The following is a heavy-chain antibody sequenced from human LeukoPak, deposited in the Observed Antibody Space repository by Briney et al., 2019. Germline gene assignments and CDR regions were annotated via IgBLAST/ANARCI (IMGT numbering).Heavy chain of an antibody. D-gene: IGHD3-22*01. Sequence: PGGSLRLSCAASGFTFDDYAMHWVRQAPGKGLEWVSGISWNSGSIGYADSVKGRFTISRDNAKNSLYLQMNSLRAEDTALYYCASKPGYYDSDDAFDIWGQGTMVTVSS. CDR3: ASKPGYYDSDDAFDI. V-gene: IGHV3-9*01. CDR2: ISWNSGSI. CDR1: GFTFDDYA. J-gene: IGHJ3*02.